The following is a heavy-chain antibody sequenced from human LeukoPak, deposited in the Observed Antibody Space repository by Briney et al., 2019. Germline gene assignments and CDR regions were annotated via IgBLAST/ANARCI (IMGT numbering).Heavy chain of an antibody. Sequence: SETLSLTCTVSDGSISNYYWSWIRQPAGKGLEWIGRIYTSGSANYNPSLKSRVTMSVDTSQNQFSLKLTSVTAADTAVYYCARDRYGYFDYWGQGTLVTVSS. V-gene: IGHV4-4*07. CDR2: IYTSGSA. CDR1: DGSISNYY. J-gene: IGHJ4*02. D-gene: IGHD4-17*01. CDR3: ARDRYGYFDY.